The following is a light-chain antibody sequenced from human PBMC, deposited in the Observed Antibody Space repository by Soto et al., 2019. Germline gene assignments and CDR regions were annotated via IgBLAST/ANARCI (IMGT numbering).Light chain of an antibody. V-gene: IGKV3-20*01. CDR2: GVS. Sequence: EIVLTQSPGTLSLSPGERATLSCRASQGVSTTYLAWYQQRPGQAPRLLLYGVSSRATGIPDRFSGRGSGTAFTLTISRLEPEDFAVYYCQQYGSSPITFGQGTRLEIK. J-gene: IGKJ5*01. CDR1: QGVSTTY. CDR3: QQYGSSPIT.